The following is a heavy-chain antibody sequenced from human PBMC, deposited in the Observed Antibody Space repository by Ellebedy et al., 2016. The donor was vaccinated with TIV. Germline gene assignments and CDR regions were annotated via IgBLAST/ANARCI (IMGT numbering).Heavy chain of an antibody. Sequence: GGSLRLSXAASGFYFGDYWMSWVRQAPGKGLEWVANIKKDGREKNYVDSVKGRFTISRDNVKNSLYLHMNSLTDEDTAVYYCARDSYVDYYFDHWGQGTLVTVSS. CDR1: GFYFGDYW. J-gene: IGHJ4*02. CDR2: IKKDGREK. CDR3: ARDSYVDYYFDH. D-gene: IGHD4-17*01. V-gene: IGHV3-7*01.